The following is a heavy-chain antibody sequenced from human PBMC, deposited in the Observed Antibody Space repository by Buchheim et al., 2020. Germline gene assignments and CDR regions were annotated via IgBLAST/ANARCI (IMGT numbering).Heavy chain of an antibody. V-gene: IGHV4-59*01. D-gene: IGHD3-10*01. CDR3: ARDQVRYYGSGSKGFY. Sequence: QVQLQESGPGLVKPSETLSLTCTVSGGSISSYYWSWIRQPPGKGLEWIGYIYYSGSTNYNPSLKSRVTISVDTSKNQFSLKLSSVTAADTAVYYCARDQVRYYGSGSKGFYWGQGTL. CDR2: IYYSGST. CDR1: GGSISSYY. J-gene: IGHJ4*02.